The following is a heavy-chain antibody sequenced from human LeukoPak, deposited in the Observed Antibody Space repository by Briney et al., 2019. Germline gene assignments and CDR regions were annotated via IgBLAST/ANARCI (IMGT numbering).Heavy chain of an antibody. V-gene: IGHV4-4*07. D-gene: IGHD1-26*01. Sequence: PSETLSLTCSVSGGSVSSYYWSWIRQPAGKGLEWIGRISASGSSNYNPSLRSRVIMSVDTPKNQFSLNLSSVTAADTAVYYCPTEGGGPRWLDPWGQGTLVTVSS. CDR1: GGSVSSYY. J-gene: IGHJ5*02. CDR3: PTEGGGPRWLDP. CDR2: ISASGSS.